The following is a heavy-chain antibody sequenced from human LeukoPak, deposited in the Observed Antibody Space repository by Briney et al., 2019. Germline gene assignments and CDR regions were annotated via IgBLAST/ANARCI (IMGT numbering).Heavy chain of an antibody. J-gene: IGHJ6*02. V-gene: IGHV4-59*12. CDR1: GGSISSYY. CDR2: IFSSGST. CDR3: ARVSNELGYCSGCGMDV. D-gene: IGHD2-15*01. Sequence: PSETLSLTCTVSGGSISSYYWSWIRQPPGKGLEWIGRIFSSGSTYYNPSLKSRVTISVDTSKNQISLKLNSVTAADTAVYYCARVSNELGYCSGCGMDVWGQGTTVTVSS.